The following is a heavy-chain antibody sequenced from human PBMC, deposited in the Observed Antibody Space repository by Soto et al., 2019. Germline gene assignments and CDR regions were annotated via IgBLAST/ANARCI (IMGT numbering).Heavy chain of an antibody. J-gene: IGHJ6*02. CDR2: ISAYNGNT. CDR3: AREYSSSWGYYYYYGMDV. V-gene: IGHV1-18*04. CDR1: GYTFTSYG. Sequence: QVQLVQSGAEVKKPGASVKVSCKASGYTFTSYGIIWVRQAPGQGLEWMGWISAYNGNTNYAQKLQGRVTMTTDTSTSTAYMELRSLRSDDTAVYYCAREYSSSWGYYYYYGMDVWGQGTTVTVSS. D-gene: IGHD6-13*01.